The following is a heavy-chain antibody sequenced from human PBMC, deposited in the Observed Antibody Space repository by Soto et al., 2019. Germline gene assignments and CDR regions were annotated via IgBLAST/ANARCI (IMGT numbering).Heavy chain of an antibody. CDR1: GFAVSDKY. CDR2: IYTSGTT. CDR3: ARDGFGRYDGSGSEAFDI. Sequence: GGSLRLSCVASGFAVSDKYMNWVRQAPGKGLEWVSVIYTSGTTYYAGSVKGRFTISRDNFKNTLYLQMNSLRAEDTAMYYCARDGFGRYDGSGSEAFDIWGQGTMVTVS. V-gene: IGHV3-53*01. J-gene: IGHJ3*02. D-gene: IGHD3-10*01.